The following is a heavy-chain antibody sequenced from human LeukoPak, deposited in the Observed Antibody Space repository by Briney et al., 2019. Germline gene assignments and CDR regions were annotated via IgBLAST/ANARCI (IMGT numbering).Heavy chain of an antibody. CDR2: ISSGSDYI. J-gene: IGHJ4*02. CDR1: GFTFSSYG. CDR3: ARGRDSSGWYDI. V-gene: IGHV3-21*01. Sequence: GGSLRLSCAASGFTFSSYGMHWVRQAPGKGLEWVSCISSGSDYIYYADSVKGRFTISRDNTKNSLYLQMNSLRAEDTAVYFCARGRDSSGWYDIWGQGTLVTVSS. D-gene: IGHD6-19*01.